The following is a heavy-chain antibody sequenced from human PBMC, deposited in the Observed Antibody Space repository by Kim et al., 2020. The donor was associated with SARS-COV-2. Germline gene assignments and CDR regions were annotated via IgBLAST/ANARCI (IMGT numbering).Heavy chain of an antibody. CDR1: GFTFSSYA. V-gene: IGHV3-23*01. J-gene: IGHJ4*02. D-gene: IGHD2-2*01. CDR3: AKDRDDLGYCSSTSCYAPAPVGATT. Sequence: GGSLRLSCAASGFTFSSYAMSWVRQAPGKGLEWVSAISGSGGSTYYADSVKGRFTISRDNSKNTLYLQMNSLRAEDTAVYYCAKDRDDLGYCSSTSCYAPAPVGATTGGQGTLVTVSS. CDR2: ISGSGGST.